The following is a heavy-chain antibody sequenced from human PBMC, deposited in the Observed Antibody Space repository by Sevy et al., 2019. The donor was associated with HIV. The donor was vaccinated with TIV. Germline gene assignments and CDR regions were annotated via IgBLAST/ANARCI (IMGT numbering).Heavy chain of an antibody. CDR2: INNDGSGT. D-gene: IGHD2-15*01. Sequence: GGSLRLSCAASGFTFSRYCMHWVRQAPGKGLVWVSRINNDGSGTIYADSVKGRFTISRDNAKNTLYLQMHSLRAEDTAVYYCARGGIEHAHAFDIWGQGTLVTVSS. CDR1: GFTFSRYC. J-gene: IGHJ3*02. V-gene: IGHV3-74*01. CDR3: ARGGIEHAHAFDI.